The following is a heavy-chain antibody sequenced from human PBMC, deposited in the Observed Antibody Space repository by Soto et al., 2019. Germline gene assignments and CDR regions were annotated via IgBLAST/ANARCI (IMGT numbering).Heavy chain of an antibody. J-gene: IGHJ4*02. CDR2: TSYDGSNN. V-gene: IGHV3-33*05. CDR3: ARWGTTGGLDV. CDR1: GFTFRSYV. Sequence: QVQLVESGGGVVQPGTSLRLSCVGSGFTFRSYVIHWVRQAPGKGLEWVALTSYDGSNNFYGDSVKGRFTISRDNSRNTVELQMDSLRLEDTALYYCARWGTTGGLDVWGQGTLVSV. D-gene: IGHD3-16*01.